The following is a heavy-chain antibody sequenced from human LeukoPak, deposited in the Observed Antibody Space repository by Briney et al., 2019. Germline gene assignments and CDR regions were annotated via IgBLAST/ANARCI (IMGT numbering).Heavy chain of an antibody. CDR2: IHYDETKK. CDR3: ANGRDYYYSMEV. D-gene: IGHD1-26*01. Sequence: GRSLGLSCAASGFTFRTYAMHWVRQAPGKGLQWVAFIHYDETKKYYRDSVEGRFTISRDNSKNTLFLGMNSLRGEDTAIYYCANGRDYYYSMEVWGRGTTVIVSS. V-gene: IGHV3-30*02. J-gene: IGHJ6*03. CDR1: GFTFRTYA.